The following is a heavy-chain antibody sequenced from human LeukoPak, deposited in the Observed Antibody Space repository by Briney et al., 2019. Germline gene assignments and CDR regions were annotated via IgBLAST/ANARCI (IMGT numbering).Heavy chain of an antibody. CDR1: GYTLPELS. Sequence: ASVTVSCKVSGYTLPELSMHWVRQAPGKGLEWMGCFDPEDGETIYAQNFQGRVTMTEDTSTDTAYMELSSLRSEDTALYYCATSKTHWGSYRFDAFDIWGQGTMVTVSS. D-gene: IGHD3-16*02. CDR3: ATSKTHWGSYRFDAFDI. CDR2: FDPEDGET. V-gene: IGHV1-24*01. J-gene: IGHJ3*02.